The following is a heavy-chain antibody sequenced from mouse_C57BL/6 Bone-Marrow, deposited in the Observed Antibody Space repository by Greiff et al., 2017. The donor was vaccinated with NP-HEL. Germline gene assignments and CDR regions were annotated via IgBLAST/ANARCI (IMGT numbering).Heavy chain of an antibody. D-gene: IGHD2-4*01. CDR1: GFTFSSYA. Sequence: EVKVEESGGGLVKPGGSLKLSCAASGFTFSSYAMSWVRQTPEKRLEWVATISDGGSYTYYPDNVKGRFTISRDNAKNNLYLQMSHLKSEDTAMYYCARDRGLRPSWFAYWGQGTLVTVSA. CDR2: ISDGGSYT. J-gene: IGHJ3*01. CDR3: ARDRGLRPSWFAY. V-gene: IGHV5-4*01.